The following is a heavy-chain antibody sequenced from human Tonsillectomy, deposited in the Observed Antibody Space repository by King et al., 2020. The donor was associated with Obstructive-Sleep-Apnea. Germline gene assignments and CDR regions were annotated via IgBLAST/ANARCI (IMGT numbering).Heavy chain of an antibody. CDR2: INHSGST. CDR1: GGSFSGYY. D-gene: IGHD2-2*01. V-gene: IGHV4-34*01. Sequence: VQLQQWGAGLLKPSETLSLTCAVYGGSFSGYYWSWIRQPPGKGLEWIGEINHSGSTNYNPSLKSRVTISVDTSKNQFSLKLSSVTAADTAVYYCARKGGMVVVPAAIGDYFDYWGQGTLVTVSS. J-gene: IGHJ4*02. CDR3: ARKGGMVVVPAAIGDYFDY.